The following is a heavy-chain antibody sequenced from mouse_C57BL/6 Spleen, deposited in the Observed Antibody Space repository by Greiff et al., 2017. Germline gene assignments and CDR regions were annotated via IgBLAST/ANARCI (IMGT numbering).Heavy chain of an antibody. Sequence: VQLQQSGAELVRPGTSVKVSCKASGYAFTNYLIEWVKQRPGQGLEWIGVINPGSGGTNYNEKFKGKATLTADKSSSTAYMQLSSLTSEDSAVYFCARERPRPYYYAMDYWGQGTSVTVSS. CDR3: ARERPRPYYYAMDY. D-gene: IGHD2-12*01. J-gene: IGHJ4*01. V-gene: IGHV1-54*01. CDR1: GYAFTNYL. CDR2: INPGSGGT.